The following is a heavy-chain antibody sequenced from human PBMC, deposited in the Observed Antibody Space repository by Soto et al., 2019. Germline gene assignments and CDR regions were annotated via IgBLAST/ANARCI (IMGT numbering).Heavy chain of an antibody. CDR1: GGTFNSYA. CDR3: SRVRHPTYCSCWRSLYWYVAL. D-gene: IGHD2-15*01. J-gene: IGHJ2*01. Sequence: QVQLVQSGAEVKKPGSSVKVSCKASGGTFNSYALTWVRQAPGHGLEWMGGIIPIFRTTKYAQKFQGRVTITATRSTSTAYMELNSLRSDSTAVYYCSRVRHPTYCSCWRSLYWYVALGGRGTLVTVSS. V-gene: IGHV1-69*06. CDR2: IIPIFRTT.